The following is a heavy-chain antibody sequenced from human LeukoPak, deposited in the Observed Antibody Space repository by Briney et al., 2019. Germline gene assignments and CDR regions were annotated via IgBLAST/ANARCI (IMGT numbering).Heavy chain of an antibody. J-gene: IGHJ1*01. CDR1: GYTFTGYY. V-gene: IGHV1-2*02. D-gene: IGHD3-22*01. CDR3: ARGPYYYDSSGQNEYFQH. CDR2: INPNSGGT. Sequence: ASVKVSCKASGYTFTGYYRHWVRQAPGQGLEWMGWINPNSGGTNYAQKFQGRVTMTRDTSISTAYMELSRLRSDDTAVYYCARGPYYYDSSGQNEYFQHWGQGTLVTVSS.